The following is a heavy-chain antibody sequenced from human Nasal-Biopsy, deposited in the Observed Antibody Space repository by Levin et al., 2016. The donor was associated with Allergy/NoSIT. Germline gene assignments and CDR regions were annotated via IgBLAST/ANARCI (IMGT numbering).Heavy chain of an antibody. CDR1: GVSINSGDYF. D-gene: IGHD2-2*01. J-gene: IGHJ6*04. CDR2: TYYSGSS. Sequence: SETLSLTCSVSGVSINSGDYFWSWVRQPPGKGLEWIGSTYYSGSSYYNPSLQSRMNMSIDTSNNQFSLMLTSVTAADTAVYFCARFCSSNCDYFGADVWGKGTAVTVSS. CDR3: ARFCSSNCDYFGADV. V-gene: IGHV4-30-4*01.